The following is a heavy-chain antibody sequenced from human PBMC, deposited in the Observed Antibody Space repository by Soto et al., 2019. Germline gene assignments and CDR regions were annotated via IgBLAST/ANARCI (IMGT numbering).Heavy chain of an antibody. CDR3: AKPFGEEGAFDI. CDR2: ISYDGSNK. D-gene: IGHD3-10*01. V-gene: IGHV3-30*18. CDR1: GFTFSSYG. J-gene: IGHJ3*02. Sequence: QVQLVESGGGVVQPGRSLRLSCAASGFTFSSYGMHWVRQAPGKGLEWVAVISYDGSNKYYADSVKGRFTISRDNSKNTLYLQMNSLTAEDTAVYYCAKPFGEEGAFDIWGQGTMVTVSS.